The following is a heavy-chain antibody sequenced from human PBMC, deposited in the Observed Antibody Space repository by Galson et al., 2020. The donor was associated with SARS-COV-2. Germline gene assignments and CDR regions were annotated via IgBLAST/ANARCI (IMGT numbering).Heavy chain of an antibody. CDR1: GDSMSGGY. CDR3: ARGPIYSDYGSYFDY. Sequence: SETLSLTCTVSGDSMSGGYWNWIRQSVGGGLEWIGRIQTGGTTDYNPSLRTRITMSVDTPSSQFSLKLTSVTAADTAVYYCARGPIYSDYGSYFDYWGQGTLVTVSS. V-gene: IGHV4-4*07. J-gene: IGHJ4*02. CDR2: IQTGGTT. D-gene: IGHD4-17*01.